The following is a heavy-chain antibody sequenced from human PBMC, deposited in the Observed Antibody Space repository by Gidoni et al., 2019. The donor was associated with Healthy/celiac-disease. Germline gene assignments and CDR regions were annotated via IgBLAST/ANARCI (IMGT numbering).Heavy chain of an antibody. J-gene: IGHJ4*02. CDR2: IYYSGST. V-gene: IGHV4-59*08. CDR1: GGPISSSY. CDR3: ARLGSSCSSTSCYDIDY. Sequence: QVQLQESGPGLVKPSETLSLTCTVSGGPISSSYWSWIRQPPGKGLEWIGYIYYSGSTNYNPSLKSRVTISVDTSKNQFSLKLSSVTAADTAVYYCARLGSSCSSTSCYDIDYWGQGTLVTVSS. D-gene: IGHD2-2*01.